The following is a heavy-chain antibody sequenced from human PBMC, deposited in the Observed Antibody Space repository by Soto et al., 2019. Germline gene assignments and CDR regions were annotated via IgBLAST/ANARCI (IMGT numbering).Heavy chain of an antibody. CDR2: ISSSSSYT. CDR3: ASDPRIAARGKGYYYYGMDV. D-gene: IGHD6-6*01. Sequence: QVQLVESGGGLVKPGGSLRLSCAASGFTFSDYYMSWIRQAPGKGLEWVSYISSSSSYTNYADSVKGRFTISRDNAKNSLYLQMNSLRAEDTAVYYCASDPRIAARGKGYYYYGMDVWGQGTTVTVSS. V-gene: IGHV3-11*06. J-gene: IGHJ6*02. CDR1: GFTFSDYY.